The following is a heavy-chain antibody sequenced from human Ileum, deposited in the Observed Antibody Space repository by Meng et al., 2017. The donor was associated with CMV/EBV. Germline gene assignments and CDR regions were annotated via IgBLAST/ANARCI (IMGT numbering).Heavy chain of an antibody. CDR2: ISSSSSYI. CDR3: ARDRQVGIAAQGMDV. V-gene: IGHV3-21*01. CDR1: GFTFSDYS. Sequence: GESLKISCAASGFTFSDYSIFSDHSRNWVRQAPGKGLEWVSFISSSSSYIYYADSVKGRFTVSRDNAKNSLYLQMNSLRAEDTAVYYCARDRQVGIAAQGMDVWGQGTTVTVSS. D-gene: IGHD6-6*01. J-gene: IGHJ6*02.